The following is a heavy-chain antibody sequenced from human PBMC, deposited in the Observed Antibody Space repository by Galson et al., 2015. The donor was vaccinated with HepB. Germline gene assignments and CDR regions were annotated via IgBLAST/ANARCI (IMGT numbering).Heavy chain of an antibody. CDR3: TRESGVVWFGEFTNPIDY. J-gene: IGHJ4*02. CDR1: GFTFGDYA. V-gene: IGHV3-49*03. Sequence: SLRLSCAASGFTFGDYAMSWFRQAPGKGLEWVGFIRSKAYGGTTEYAASVKGRFTISRDDSKSIAYLQMNSLKTEDTAVYYCTRESGVVWFGEFTNPIDYWGQGTLVTVSS. CDR2: IRSKAYGGTT. D-gene: IGHD3-10*01.